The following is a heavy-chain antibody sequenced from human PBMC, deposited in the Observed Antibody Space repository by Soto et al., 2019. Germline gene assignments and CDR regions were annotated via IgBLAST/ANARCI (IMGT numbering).Heavy chain of an antibody. D-gene: IGHD3-22*01. CDR2: ISSSDSII. V-gene: IGHV3-11*01. CDR1: GFTFSDYY. Sequence: QVQLVESGGGLVKPGGSLRLSCAASGFTFSDYYMSWIRQAPGKGLEWVSYISSSDSIIYYADSVKGRFTISRDNAKNSLNPHMNSLRAEDTDVDYCARDLGYYDSSDYFDYWGQGTLVTVSS. J-gene: IGHJ4*02. CDR3: ARDLGYYDSSDYFDY.